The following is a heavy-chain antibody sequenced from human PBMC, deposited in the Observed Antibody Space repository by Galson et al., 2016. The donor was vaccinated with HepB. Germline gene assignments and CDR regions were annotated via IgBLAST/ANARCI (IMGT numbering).Heavy chain of an antibody. Sequence: SLRLSCAASGITFSNYWMHWVRQAPGKGLEWVSRINMDGSTTIYADSVKGRFTVSRDNAKSTLYLQMYSLTAADTALYYCVREKFGVDEWGQGTLVTVSA. D-gene: IGHD3-10*01. J-gene: IGHJ4*02. CDR3: VREKFGVDE. CDR1: GITFSNYW. V-gene: IGHV3-74*01. CDR2: INMDGSTT.